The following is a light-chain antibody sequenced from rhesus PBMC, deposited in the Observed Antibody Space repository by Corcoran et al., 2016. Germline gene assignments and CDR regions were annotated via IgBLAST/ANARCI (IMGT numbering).Light chain of an antibody. Sequence: QAAPTQPPSVSGSPGQSVTISCTGTSSDVGGYNYVSWYQQHPGKAPKLMIYGVSKRPSGVSDRFSGSKSGNTASLTISGLQAEDEADYYCCSYTTSSTFNFGAGTRLTVL. CDR1: SSDVGGYNY. J-gene: IGLJ1*01. CDR2: GVS. CDR3: CSYTTSSTFN. V-gene: IGLV2S7*01.